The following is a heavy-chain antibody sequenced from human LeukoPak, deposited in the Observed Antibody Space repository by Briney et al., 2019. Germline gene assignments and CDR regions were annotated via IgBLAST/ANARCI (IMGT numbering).Heavy chain of an antibody. CDR1: GGSFSGYY. CDR3: ATLYDSAGYYPF. J-gene: IGHJ4*02. V-gene: IGHV4-34*01. Sequence: PSETLSLTSAVYGGSFSGYYWSWIRQPPGKGLEWIGEINHSGSTTYNPSLKSRVTISVDTSKNQFSLNLGSVTVADTAVYYCATLYDSAGYYPFWGQGTLVTVSP. D-gene: IGHD3-22*01. CDR2: INHSGST.